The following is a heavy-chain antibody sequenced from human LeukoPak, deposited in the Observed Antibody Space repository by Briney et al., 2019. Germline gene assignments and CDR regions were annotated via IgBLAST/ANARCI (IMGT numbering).Heavy chain of an antibody. V-gene: IGHV4-39*01. Sequence: SETLSLTCTVSGGSISSSSYYWGWSRQPPGKGLEWIGSIYYICSTYYNPSLTSRLPISVHTSKNQFTLKLRSVTAADTAVYYCARHRDGYKSPYYYYYYMDVWGKGTTVTVSS. CDR1: GGSISSSSYY. CDR3: ARHRDGYKSPYYYYYYMDV. J-gene: IGHJ6*03. CDR2: IYYICST. D-gene: IGHD5-24*01.